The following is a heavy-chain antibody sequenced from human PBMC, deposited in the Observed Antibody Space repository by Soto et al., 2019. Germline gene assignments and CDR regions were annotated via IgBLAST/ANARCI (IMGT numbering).Heavy chain of an antibody. V-gene: IGHV3-23*01. D-gene: IGHD3-3*01. CDR3: AKHDFWTLYNTGLDS. Sequence: EVQLLESGGGLVQPGGSLRLSCSASGFTFTSYAMSWVRQAPGKGLEWVSGISGSGGDTKSADSVKGRFTISRDNFKNMLYLQMNSLRAEVTAVYYCAKHDFWTLYNTGLDSWGQGTLVTVSS. CDR2: ISGSGGDT. CDR1: GFTFTSYA. J-gene: IGHJ4*02.